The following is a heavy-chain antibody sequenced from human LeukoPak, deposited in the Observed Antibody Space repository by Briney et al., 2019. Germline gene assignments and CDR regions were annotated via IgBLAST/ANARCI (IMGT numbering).Heavy chain of an antibody. D-gene: IGHD2-15*01. Sequence: ETLSLTCTVSGGSISSYYWSWIRQPPGKGLEWVSVIYSGGSTYYADSVKGRFTISRDNSKNTLYLQMNSLRAEDTAVYYCAGDYCSGGRCYPYFDYWGQGTLVTVSS. CDR1: GGSISSYY. J-gene: IGHJ4*02. CDR3: AGDYCSGGRCYPYFDY. CDR2: IYSGGST. V-gene: IGHV3-66*01.